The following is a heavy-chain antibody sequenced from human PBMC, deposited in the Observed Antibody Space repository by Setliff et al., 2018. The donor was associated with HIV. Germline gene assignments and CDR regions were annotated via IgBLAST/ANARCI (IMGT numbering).Heavy chain of an antibody. CDR3: AKDFGNTGVFDD. V-gene: IGHV3-30*04. CDR2: ISYDGSDK. CDR1: GFTFGSYA. D-gene: IGHD2-8*02. Sequence: GGSLRLSCAASGFTFGSYAMHWVRQAPGRGLEWVAAISYDGSDKFYADSVKGRFTISRDNSKNTLYLQMNSLRAQDTAIYYCAKDFGNTGVFDDWGQGTLVTVSS. J-gene: IGHJ4*02.